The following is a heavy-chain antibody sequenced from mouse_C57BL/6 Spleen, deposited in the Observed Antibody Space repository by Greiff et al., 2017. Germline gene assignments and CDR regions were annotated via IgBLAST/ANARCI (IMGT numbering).Heavy chain of an antibody. CDR1: GYTFTDYE. V-gene: IGHV1-15*01. D-gene: IGHD3-1*01. J-gene: IGHJ4*01. Sequence: VQLQQSGAELVRPGASVTLSCKASGYTFTDYEMHWVKQTPVHGLEWIGAIDPETGGTAYNQKFKGKAILTADKSSSTAYMELRSLTSEDSAVDYCTGRGSDYYAMDYWGQGTSGTVSS. CDR2: IDPETGGT. CDR3: TGRGSDYYAMDY.